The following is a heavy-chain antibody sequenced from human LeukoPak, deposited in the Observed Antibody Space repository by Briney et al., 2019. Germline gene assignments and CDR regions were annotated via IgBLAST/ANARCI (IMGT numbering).Heavy chain of an antibody. CDR1: GGSISRYY. D-gene: IGHD6-19*01. CDR2: IYYSGST. V-gene: IGHV4-59*01. CDR3: ASSVGGSGWYSFDY. Sequence: SETLSLTCTVSGGSISRYYWRSIRQPPGKGLEWIGYIYYSGSTNYNPSLKSRVTISVDTSKHQFSLTLSSVTAADTAVYSCASSVGGSGWYSFDYWGQGTLVTVSS. J-gene: IGHJ4*02.